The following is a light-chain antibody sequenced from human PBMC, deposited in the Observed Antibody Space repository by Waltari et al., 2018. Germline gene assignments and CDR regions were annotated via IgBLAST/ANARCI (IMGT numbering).Light chain of an antibody. V-gene: IGKV3-20*01. J-gene: IGKJ4*01. CDR2: GAS. CDR3: QQYGSSPPLT. Sequence: EIVLTQSPGTLSLSPGERATLSCRASQSVSSSYLAWYQQKPGQAPRLLVYGASSRPTGIPDRVSGSGSGTDVTLTSSRLEPEDFAVYYCQQYGSSPPLTFGGGTKVEIK. CDR1: QSVSSSY.